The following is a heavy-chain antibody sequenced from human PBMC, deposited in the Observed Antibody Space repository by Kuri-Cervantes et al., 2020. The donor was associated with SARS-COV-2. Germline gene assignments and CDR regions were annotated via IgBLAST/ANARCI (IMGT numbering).Heavy chain of an antibody. J-gene: IGHJ6*02. D-gene: IGHD3-10*01. Sequence: SETLSLTCGVSGYSISSGYYWGWIRRPPGKGLEWIGNIYHAGSTQYNPSLKSRVTISADTSKNQFSLKLSSVTAADTAVYYCARDLLQSGSGSYYYGMDVWGQGTTVTVSS. CDR1: GYSISSGYY. CDR3: ARDLLQSGSGSYYYGMDV. V-gene: IGHV4-38-2*02. CDR2: IYHAGST.